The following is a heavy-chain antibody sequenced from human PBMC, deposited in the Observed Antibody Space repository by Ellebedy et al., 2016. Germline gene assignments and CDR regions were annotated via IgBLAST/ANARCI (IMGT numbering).Heavy chain of an antibody. Sequence: SETLSLTXTVSGGSVSSGSYYWSWIRQPAGKGLEWIGRIYAPGSTNYNPSLKSRVSMSLDTSKNQFSLNLRSVTAADTAVYYCAKENNIVVSARFDPWGQGILVTVSS. V-gene: IGHV4-61*02. D-gene: IGHD3-16*02. CDR2: IYAPGST. J-gene: IGHJ5*02. CDR1: GGSVSSGSYY. CDR3: AKENNIVVSARFDP.